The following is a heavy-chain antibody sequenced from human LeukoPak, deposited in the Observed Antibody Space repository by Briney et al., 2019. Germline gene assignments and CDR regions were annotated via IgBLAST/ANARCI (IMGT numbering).Heavy chain of an antibody. CDR2: IYYSGST. CDR3: ARVEGMTTVTTNNWFDP. V-gene: IGHV4-59*01. J-gene: IGHJ5*02. Sequence: SETLSLTCTVSGGSISSYYWSWIRQPPGKGLEWIGYIYYSGSTNYNPSLKSRVTISVDTSKNQFSLKLSSVTAADTAVYYCARVEGMTTVTTNNWFDPWGQGTLVTVSS. CDR1: GGSISSYY. D-gene: IGHD4-17*01.